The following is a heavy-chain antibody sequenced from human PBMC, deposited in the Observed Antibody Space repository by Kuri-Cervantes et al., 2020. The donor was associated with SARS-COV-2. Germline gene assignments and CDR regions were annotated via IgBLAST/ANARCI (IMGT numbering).Heavy chain of an antibody. CDR3: ARDLPGFLEWLGHWVSGMDV. V-gene: IGHV1-24*01. CDR1: GYSLTESS. Sequence: ASVKVSCKVSGYSLTESSLHWVRHTPGRGLEWMGGFGPEDGEAFYPQNFQGRVTLTEDTSTDTAYMQLSSLRSEDTAVYYCARDLPGFLEWLGHWVSGMDVWGQGTTVTVSS. J-gene: IGHJ6*02. CDR2: FGPEDGEA. D-gene: IGHD3-3*01.